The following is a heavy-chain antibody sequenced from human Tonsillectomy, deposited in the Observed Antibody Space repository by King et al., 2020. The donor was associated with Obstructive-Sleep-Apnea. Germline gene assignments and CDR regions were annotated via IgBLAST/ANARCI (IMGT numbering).Heavy chain of an antibody. CDR3: AKDMGFDTGGGFDY. V-gene: IGHV3-9*01. D-gene: IGHD1-26*01. Sequence: VQLVESGGGLVQPGRSLRLSCAASGFNLDYYAMHWVRQVPGKGLEWVSGISWNSGNIGYADSVKGRFTITRDNAKHCLYLQMNSSRADDTALYYCAKDMGFDTGGGFDYWGQGALVTVFS. J-gene: IGHJ4*02. CDR2: ISWNSGNI. CDR1: GFNLDYYA.